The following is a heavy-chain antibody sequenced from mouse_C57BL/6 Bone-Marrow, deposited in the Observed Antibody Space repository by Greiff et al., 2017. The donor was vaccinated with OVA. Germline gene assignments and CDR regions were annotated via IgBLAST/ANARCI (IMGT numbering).Heavy chain of an antibody. Sequence: DVPLVESGEGLVKPGGSLKLSCAASGFTFSSYAMSWVRQTPEKRLEWVAYISSGGDYIYYADTVKGRFTISRDTARNTLYLQMSSLKSEDTAMYYCTRSRIPFAYWGQGTLVTVSA. CDR3: TRSRIPFAY. J-gene: IGHJ3*01. CDR2: ISSGGDYI. CDR1: GFTFSSYA. V-gene: IGHV5-9-1*02.